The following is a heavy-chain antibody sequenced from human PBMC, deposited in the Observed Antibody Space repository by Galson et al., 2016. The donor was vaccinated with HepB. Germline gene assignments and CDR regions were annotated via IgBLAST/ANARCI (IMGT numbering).Heavy chain of an antibody. CDR3: AIDQNYYYGMDV. Sequence: SLRLSCAASGLSFSFYSMNWVRQAPGKGLEWVSSISSSGKYIYYADSVKGRFTISRDSAKNSMYLQMNSLRAEDTAVYYCAIDQNYYYGMDVWGQGTTVTVSS. CDR2: ISSSGKYI. J-gene: IGHJ6*02. V-gene: IGHV3-21*01. CDR1: GLSFSFYS. D-gene: IGHD2/OR15-2a*01.